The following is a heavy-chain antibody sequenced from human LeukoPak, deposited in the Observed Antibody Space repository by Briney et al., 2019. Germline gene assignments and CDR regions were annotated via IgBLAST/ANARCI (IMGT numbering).Heavy chain of an antibody. CDR3: ARQFTYYYDSSGLGPGAFDI. CDR2: IYYSGST. CDR1: GGSISSGDYY. D-gene: IGHD3-22*01. V-gene: IGHV4-39*01. Sequence: SETLSLTCTVSGGSISSGDYYWSWIRQPPGKGLEWIGSIYYSGSTYYNPSLKSRVTISVDTSKNQFSLKLSSVTAADTAVYYCARQFTYYYDSSGLGPGAFDIWGQGTMVTVSS. J-gene: IGHJ3*02.